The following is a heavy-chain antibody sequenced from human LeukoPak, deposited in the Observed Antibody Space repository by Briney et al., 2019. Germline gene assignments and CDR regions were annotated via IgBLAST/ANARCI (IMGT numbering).Heavy chain of an antibody. CDR2: IWYDGSNK. J-gene: IGHJ4*02. Sequence: GGSLRLSCAASGFTFSSYGMHRVRQAPGKGLEWVAVIWYDGSNKYYADSVKGRFTISRDNSKNTLYLQMNSLRAEDTAVYYCARDRRITMVRGALDYWGQGTLVTVSS. D-gene: IGHD3-10*01. V-gene: IGHV3-33*01. CDR1: GFTFSSYG. CDR3: ARDRRITMVRGALDY.